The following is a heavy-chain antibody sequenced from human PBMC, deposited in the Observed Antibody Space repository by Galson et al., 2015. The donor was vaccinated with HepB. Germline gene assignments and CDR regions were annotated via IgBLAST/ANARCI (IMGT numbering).Heavy chain of an antibody. D-gene: IGHD3-10*01. V-gene: IGHV3-30*18. Sequence: SLRLSCAASGFTFSSYGMHWVRQAPGKGLEWVAVISYDGSNKYYADSVKGRFTISRDNSKNTLYLQMNSLRAEDTAVYYCAKRAYYYGSGSYYIDYWGQGTLVTVSS. J-gene: IGHJ4*02. CDR3: AKRAYYYGSGSYYIDY. CDR1: GFTFSSYG. CDR2: ISYDGSNK.